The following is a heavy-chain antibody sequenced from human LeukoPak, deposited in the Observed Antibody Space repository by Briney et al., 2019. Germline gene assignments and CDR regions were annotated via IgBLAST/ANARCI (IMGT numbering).Heavy chain of an antibody. V-gene: IGHV3-30*19. J-gene: IGHJ4*02. Sequence: GGSLRLSCAASGFTFSTYGVHWVRQAPGKGLEWVAVIWPDGSNKYYADSVKGRFTISRDNSKNTLYLQMNSLRAEDTAVYYCARESSRYYYDSSAHSDYWGQGTLVTVSS. CDR1: GFTFSTYG. CDR2: IWPDGSNK. D-gene: IGHD3-22*01. CDR3: ARESSRYYYDSSAHSDY.